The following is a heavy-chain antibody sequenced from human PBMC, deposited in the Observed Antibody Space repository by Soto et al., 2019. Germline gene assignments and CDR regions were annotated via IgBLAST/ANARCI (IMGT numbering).Heavy chain of an antibody. D-gene: IGHD3-10*01. CDR1: GGSISSYY. V-gene: IGHV4-59*08. J-gene: IGHJ6*02. CDR2: VHHSWGS. Sequence: QVQLQVLGTGLVKPSETLSLSCTVSGGSISSYYWSWFRQSPGKRMEWIGYVHHSWGSSYNPSLQSRVAISLDTSKSQFSLKVTSVTATDTAVYYCARQGFGPLHGLVDVWGQGTTVTVSS. CDR3: ARQGFGPLHGLVDV.